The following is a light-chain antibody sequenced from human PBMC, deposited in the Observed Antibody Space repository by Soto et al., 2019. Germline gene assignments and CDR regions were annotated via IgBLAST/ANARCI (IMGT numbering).Light chain of an antibody. CDR2: DAS. J-gene: IGKJ5*01. Sequence: EIVLTQSPATLSLSPGERATLSCRASQSVSSYLAWYQQKPGQAPRLLIYDASNRATGIPARFSGSGSGTDFTHTISSLEPEDFVVYYCQQRSNWPITFGQGTRLEIK. V-gene: IGKV3-11*01. CDR3: QQRSNWPIT. CDR1: QSVSSY.